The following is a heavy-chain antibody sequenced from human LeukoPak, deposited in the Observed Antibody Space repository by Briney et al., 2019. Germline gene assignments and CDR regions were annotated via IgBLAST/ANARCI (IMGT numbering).Heavy chain of an antibody. CDR2: IKEDGTET. CDR3: AKEGRSLQTY. CDR1: GFMFSSNW. J-gene: IGHJ4*02. D-gene: IGHD5-24*01. Sequence: GGSLRLSCAASGFMFSSNWMSWVRLAPGEGLEWVANIKEDGTETYYVDSVKGRFTISRDNAKNSLYLQMNSLRVEDTAVYYCAKEGRSLQTYWGQGTLVTVSS. V-gene: IGHV3-7*03.